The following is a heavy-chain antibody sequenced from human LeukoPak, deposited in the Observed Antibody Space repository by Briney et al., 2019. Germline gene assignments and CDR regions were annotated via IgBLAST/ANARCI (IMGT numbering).Heavy chain of an antibody. Sequence: GGSLRLSCAASGFTVSSNYVSWVRQAPGKGLEWVSVIYSEGNTYYADSVKGRFIISRDNSKNTLYLQMNSLRAEDTAVYYCARGGRPYCTNGVCYSSGPWGFDYWGQGAPLAVSS. D-gene: IGHD2-8*01. CDR2: IYSEGNT. V-gene: IGHV3-53*01. CDR1: GFTVSSNY. J-gene: IGHJ4*02. CDR3: ARGGRPYCTNGVCYSSGPWGFDY.